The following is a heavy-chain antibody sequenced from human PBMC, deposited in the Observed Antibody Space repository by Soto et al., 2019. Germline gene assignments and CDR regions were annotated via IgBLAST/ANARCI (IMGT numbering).Heavy chain of an antibody. J-gene: IGHJ4*02. V-gene: IGHV3-23*01. D-gene: IGHD1-26*01. Sequence: GGSLRLSCGASGFTFRSYALSWVRQAPGKGLEWVSALSGSGAATYYADSVKGRFTISRDNSKNTLYLQMNSLRAEDTALYYCARDNGRYNYDYWGQGTLVTVSS. CDR1: GFTFRSYA. CDR2: LSGSGAAT. CDR3: ARDNGRYNYDY.